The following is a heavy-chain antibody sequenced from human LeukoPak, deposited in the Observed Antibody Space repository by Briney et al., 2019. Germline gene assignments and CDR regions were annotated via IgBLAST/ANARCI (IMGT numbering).Heavy chain of an antibody. V-gene: IGHV3-66*01. D-gene: IGHD5-18*01. CDR2: IYSGGST. CDR1: GFTVSSDY. J-gene: IGHJ4*02. Sequence: GGSLRLSCAASGFTVSSDYMSWVRQAPGKGLEWVSVIYSGGSTYYADSVKGRFTISRDNSKNTLYLRMNSLRAEDTAVYYCAAGKYSYALYVYWGQGTLVTVSS. CDR3: AAGKYSYALYVY.